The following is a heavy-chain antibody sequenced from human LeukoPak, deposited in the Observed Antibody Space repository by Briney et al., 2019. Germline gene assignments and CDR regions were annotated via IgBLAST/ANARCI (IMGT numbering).Heavy chain of an antibody. V-gene: IGHV4-39*07. CDR3: ARVGHYDSTLFDY. J-gene: IGHJ4*02. CDR1: GGSISSSSYY. Sequence: NPSETLSLTCTVSGGSISSSSYYWGWIRQPPGKGLKWIGSIYYSGSTYYNPSLKSRVTISVDTSKNQFSLKLRSMTAADTAVYYCARVGHYDSTLFDYWGQGTLVTVSS. CDR2: IYYSGST. D-gene: IGHD3-22*01.